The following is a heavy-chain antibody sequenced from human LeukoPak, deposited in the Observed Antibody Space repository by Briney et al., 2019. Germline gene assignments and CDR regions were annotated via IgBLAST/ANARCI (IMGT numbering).Heavy chain of an antibody. D-gene: IGHD1-26*01. CDR3: ARRYSGSCGVYYFDY. J-gene: IGHJ4*02. CDR2: IIPIFGTA. V-gene: IGHV1-69*13. Sequence: ASVKVSCKASGGTFSSYAISWVRQAPGQGLEWMGGIIPIFGTANYAQKFQGRVTITADESTSTAYMELSSLRSEDTAVYYCARRYSGSCGVYYFDYWGQGTLVTVSS. CDR1: GGTFSSYA.